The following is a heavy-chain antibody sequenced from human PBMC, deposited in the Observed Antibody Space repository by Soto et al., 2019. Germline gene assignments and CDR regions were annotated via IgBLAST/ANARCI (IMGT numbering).Heavy chain of an antibody. D-gene: IGHD3-3*01. CDR3: AKGSSGLRFLEWLSPHDY. V-gene: IGHV3-23*01. CDR1: GFTFSSYA. Sequence: GSLRLSCAASGFTFSSYAMSWVRQAPGKGLEWVSAISRIGSSTYYADSVKGRFTISRDNSKNTLYLQMNSLRAEDTAVYFCAKGSSGLRFLEWLSPHDYWGQGTLVTVS. CDR2: ISRIGSST. J-gene: IGHJ4*02.